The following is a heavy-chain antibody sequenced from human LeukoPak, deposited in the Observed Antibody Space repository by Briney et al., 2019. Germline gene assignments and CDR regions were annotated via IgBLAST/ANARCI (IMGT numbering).Heavy chain of an antibody. D-gene: IGHD2-15*01. V-gene: IGHV3-74*01. CDR2: INGDGTST. CDR3: GRGYPVAAKDY. CDR1: GFTFSSYW. Sequence: GGSLRLSCAASGFTFSSYWMHWVRQAPGKGLVWVSHINGDGTSTSYADSVKGRFTISRDNARNTLYLQMNSLRPEDTAVYYCGRGYPVAAKDYWGQGTLVTVSS. J-gene: IGHJ4*02.